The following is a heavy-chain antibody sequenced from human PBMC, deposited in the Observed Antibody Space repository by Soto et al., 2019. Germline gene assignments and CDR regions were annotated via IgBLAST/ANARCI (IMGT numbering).Heavy chain of an antibody. J-gene: IGHJ4*02. CDR1: DFSFTSHG. CDR3: AREHDFWIGYSFDY. Sequence: VKVSCKAYDFSFTSHGISWVRQAPGQGLEWMGWISLYNGNTNYAQQFQGRVTMTTDTSTSTAYIELSSLRSEDTAVYYCAREHDFWIGYSFDYWGQGTLVTVSS. V-gene: IGHV1-18*04. D-gene: IGHD3-3*01. CDR2: ISLYNGNT.